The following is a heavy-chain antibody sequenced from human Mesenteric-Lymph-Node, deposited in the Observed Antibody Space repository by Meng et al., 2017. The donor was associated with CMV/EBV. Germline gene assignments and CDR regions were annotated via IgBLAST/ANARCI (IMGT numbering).Heavy chain of an antibody. Sequence: SETLSLTCAVNGGSSSYYYWTWIRQSPGKGLEWIGDINDDGSTNYNQSLRSRLTISLASRGRFSLKLTSVTAADTAIYFCARGRWFRNSGYFASWYDSWGQGTPVTVSS. CDR3: ARGRWFRNSGYFASWYDS. D-gene: IGHD3-22*01. CDR1: GGSSSYYY. CDR2: INDDGST. V-gene: IGHV4-34*01. J-gene: IGHJ5*01.